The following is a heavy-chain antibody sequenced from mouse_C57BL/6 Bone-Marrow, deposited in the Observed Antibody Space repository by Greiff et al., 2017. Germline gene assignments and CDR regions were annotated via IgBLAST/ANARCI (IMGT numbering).Heavy chain of an antibody. V-gene: IGHV1-54*01. CDR1: GYAFTNYL. Sequence: QVQLQQSGAELVRPGTSVKVSCKASGYAFTNYLIEWVKQRPGQGLEWIGVINPGSGGTNYNEKFKGKATLTADKSSSTAYMQLSSPTSEDSAVYFCARNPRFDYWGQGTTLTVSS. CDR3: ARNPRFDY. CDR2: INPGSGGT. J-gene: IGHJ2*01.